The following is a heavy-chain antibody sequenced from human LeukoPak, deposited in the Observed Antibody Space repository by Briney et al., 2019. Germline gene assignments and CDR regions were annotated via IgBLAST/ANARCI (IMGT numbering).Heavy chain of an antibody. CDR1: GFTFSSYW. CDR3: ARDGGLSYEIDY. D-gene: IGHD5-18*01. Sequence: PGGSLRLSCAASGFTFSSYWMSWVRQAPGKGLEWVANIKQDGSEKYYVDSVKGRFTISRDNAKNSVYLQMDSLRAEDTAVYYCARDGGLSYEIDYWGQGTLVTVS. V-gene: IGHV3-7*01. CDR2: IKQDGSEK. J-gene: IGHJ4*02.